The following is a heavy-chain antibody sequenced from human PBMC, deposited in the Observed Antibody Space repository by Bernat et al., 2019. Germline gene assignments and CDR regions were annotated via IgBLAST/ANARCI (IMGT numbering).Heavy chain of an antibody. D-gene: IGHD1-26*01. CDR1: GFTFNNYA. J-gene: IGHJ4*02. Sequence: EVQLLESGGGLVQPGGSLRLSCAASGFTFNNYAMSWVRQAPGKGLEWVSVIRGGAGSTDYVASVKGRFSISRDNSKNTLYLDMNSLRAEDTAVYYCARGAWEGVKYYFDYWGQGTLITVSS. V-gene: IGHV3-23*01. CDR3: ARGAWEGVKYYFDY. CDR2: IRGGAGST.